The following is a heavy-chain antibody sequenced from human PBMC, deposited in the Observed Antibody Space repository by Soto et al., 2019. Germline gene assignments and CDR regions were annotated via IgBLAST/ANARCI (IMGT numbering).Heavy chain of an antibody. D-gene: IGHD2-2*01. CDR3: ARGPIVVVPAAIVHYFDY. CDR1: GFTFSSYS. V-gene: IGHV3-48*01. CDR2: ISSSSSTI. J-gene: IGHJ4*02. Sequence: GGSPRLSCAASGFTFSSYSMNWVRQAPGKGLEWVSYISSSSSTIYYADSVKGRFTISRDNAKNSLYLQMNSLRAEDTAVYYCARGPIVVVPAAIVHYFDYWGQGTLVTVSS.